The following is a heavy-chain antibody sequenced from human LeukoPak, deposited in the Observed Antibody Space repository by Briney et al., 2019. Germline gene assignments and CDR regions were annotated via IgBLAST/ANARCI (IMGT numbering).Heavy chain of an antibody. D-gene: IGHD3-10*01. Sequence: GGSLRLSCAASGFTFNNYAMSWVRRAPGKGLKWVSSVSDSGDSTYYADSVKGRVTISRDNSRNTLYLQMYSLRAEDTAVYYCAKSANSGTYYRGYFDQWGQGTLVTVSS. CDR2: VSDSGDST. V-gene: IGHV3-23*01. CDR1: GFTFNNYA. CDR3: AKSANSGTYYRGYFDQ. J-gene: IGHJ4*02.